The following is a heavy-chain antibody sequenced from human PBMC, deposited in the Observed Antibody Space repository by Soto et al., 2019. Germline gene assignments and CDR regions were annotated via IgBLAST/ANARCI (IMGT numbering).Heavy chain of an antibody. CDR2: ISYDGSSK. CDR1: GFTLSNYG. Sequence: GGSLRLSCAASGFTLSNYGMHWVRQAPGKGLECVAVISYDGSSKYYADSVKGRFTISRDNSKNTLYLQMNSLRAEDTAVYYCAKDLRGYGYFTTSGFPEFDYWGQGT. D-gene: IGHD5-18*01. CDR3: AKDLRGYGYFTTSGFPEFDY. J-gene: IGHJ4*02. V-gene: IGHV3-30*18.